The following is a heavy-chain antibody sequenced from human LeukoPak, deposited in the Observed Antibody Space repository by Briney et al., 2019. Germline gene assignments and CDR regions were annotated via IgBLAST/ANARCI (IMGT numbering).Heavy chain of an antibody. CDR2: VNSDGSAP. V-gene: IGHV3-74*03. Sequence: QPGGSLRLSCAASGFTFSDYWMHWVRHTPEKGLMWVSKVNSDGSAPQYAESVKGRFTISRDNAKNSLYLQMNSLRAEDTALYYCAKGRDKYQLLSKNWFDPWGQGTLVTVSS. CDR1: GFTFSDYW. D-gene: IGHD2-2*01. J-gene: IGHJ5*02. CDR3: AKGRDKYQLLSKNWFDP.